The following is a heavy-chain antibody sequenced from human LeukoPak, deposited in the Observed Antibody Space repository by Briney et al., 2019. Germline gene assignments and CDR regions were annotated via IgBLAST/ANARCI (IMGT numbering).Heavy chain of an antibody. Sequence: GGSLRLSCAASGFTFSSYWMHWVRQAPGKGLVWVSRINSDGSSTSYADSVKGRFTISRDNSKNTLYLQMNSLRAEDTAVYYCAKSAFAYYYDSSGYYGMDVWGQGTTVTVSS. CDR3: AKSAFAYYYDSSGYYGMDV. V-gene: IGHV3-74*01. CDR2: INSDGSST. CDR1: GFTFSSYW. J-gene: IGHJ6*02. D-gene: IGHD3-22*01.